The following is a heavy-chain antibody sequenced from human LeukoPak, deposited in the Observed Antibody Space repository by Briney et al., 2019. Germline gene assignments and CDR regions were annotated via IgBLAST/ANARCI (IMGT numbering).Heavy chain of an antibody. V-gene: IGHV1-69*05. CDR3: ARVGDYYDSSGYYDWFDP. J-gene: IGHJ5*02. Sequence: SVKVSCKASGGTFSSYAISWVRQAPGQGLEWMGRIIPIFGTANYAQKFQGRVTITTDESTSTASMELSSRRSYDTAVYYCARVGDYYDSSGYYDWFDPWGQGTLVTVSS. CDR2: IIPIFGTA. CDR1: GGTFSSYA. D-gene: IGHD3-22*01.